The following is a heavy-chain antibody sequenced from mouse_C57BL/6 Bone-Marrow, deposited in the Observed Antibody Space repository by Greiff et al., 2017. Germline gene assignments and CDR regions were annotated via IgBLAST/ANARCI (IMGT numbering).Heavy chain of an antibody. CDR2: IDPSDSYT. V-gene: IGHV1-59*01. J-gene: IGHJ2*01. CDR1: GYTFTSYW. Sequence: VQLQQPGAELVRPGTSVKLSCKASGYTFTSYWMHWVKQRPGQGLEWIGVIDPSDSYTNYNQKFKGKATLTVDTSSSTAYMQLSSLTSEDTAVYYCSSFDGNYFDFWGQGTPLTVAS. CDR3: SSFDGNYFDF. D-gene: IGHD2-3*01.